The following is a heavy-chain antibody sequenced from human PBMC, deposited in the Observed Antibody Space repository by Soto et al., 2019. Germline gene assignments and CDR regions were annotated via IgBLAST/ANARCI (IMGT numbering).Heavy chain of an antibody. J-gene: IGHJ4*02. CDR1: GFTFSSYA. CDR3: ARGGWYVGYYFDY. D-gene: IGHD6-19*01. V-gene: IGHV3-30-3*01. CDR2: ISYDGSNK. Sequence: QVQLVESGGGVVQPGRSLRLSCAASGFTFSSYAMHWVRQAPGKGLEWVAVISYDGSNKYYADSVKGRFTISRDNSKNTLYLQMNSLRAEDTAVYYCARGGWYVGYYFDYWGQGTLVTVSS.